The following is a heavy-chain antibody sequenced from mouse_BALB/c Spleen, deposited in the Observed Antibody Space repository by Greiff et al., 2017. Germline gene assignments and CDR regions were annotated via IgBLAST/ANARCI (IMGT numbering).Heavy chain of an antibody. CDR3: TRGGLLPAWFAY. D-gene: IGHD2-3*01. V-gene: IGHV6-6*02. Sequence: DVQLQESGGGLVQPGGSMKLSCVASGFTFSNYWLTWVRRSPGKGLDWVAEIRLKSNNYATHYAESVKGRFTISRDDSKSSVYLQMNNLRAEDTGIYYCTRGGLLPAWFAYWGQGTLVTVSA. CDR1: GFTFSNYW. J-gene: IGHJ3*01. CDR2: IRLKSNNYAT.